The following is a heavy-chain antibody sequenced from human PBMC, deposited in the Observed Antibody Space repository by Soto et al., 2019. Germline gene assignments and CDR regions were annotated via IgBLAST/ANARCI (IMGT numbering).Heavy chain of an antibody. V-gene: IGHV1-46*01. CDR2: INPSGGST. D-gene: IGHD3-22*01. J-gene: IGHJ4*02. CDR3: ARDQHSSGYYASPVY. CDR1: GYTFTSYY. Sequence: GASVKVSCKASGYTFTSYYMHWVRQAPGQGLEWMGIINPSGGSTSYAQKFQGRVTMTRDTSTSTVYMELSSLRSEDTAVYYCARDQHSSGYYASPVYWGQGTLVTVSS.